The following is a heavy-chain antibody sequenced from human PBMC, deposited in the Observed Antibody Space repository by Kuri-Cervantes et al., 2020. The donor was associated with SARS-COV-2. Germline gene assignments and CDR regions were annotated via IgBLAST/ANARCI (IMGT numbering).Heavy chain of an antibody. J-gene: IGHJ4*02. V-gene: IGHV3-48*03. CDR1: GFTFSSYD. CDR2: ISSSGSTI. CDR3: ARGDSSGYLYYFDY. D-gene: IGHD3-22*01. Sequence: GGSLRLSCAASGFTFSSYDMNWVRQAPGKGLEWVSYISSSGSTIYYADSVKGRFTISRDNAKNSLYLQMNSLRAEDTAVYYCARGDSSGYLYYFDYWGQGTLVTVSS.